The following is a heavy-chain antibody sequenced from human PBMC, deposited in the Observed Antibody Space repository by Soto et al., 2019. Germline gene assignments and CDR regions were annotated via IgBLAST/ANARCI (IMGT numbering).Heavy chain of an antibody. V-gene: IGHV3-23*01. J-gene: IGHJ4*02. Sequence: GSLRLSCAASGFTFSSYTMKWVRQAPGKGLEWVSAISGSGGSTYYTDSVKGRFTISRDNSKNTLFLQMNSLRAEDTAVYYCAKNGLSNSPSAIDSWGQGTLVTVSS. CDR2: ISGSGGST. CDR3: AKNGLSNSPSAIDS. CDR1: GFTFSSYT. D-gene: IGHD2-8*01.